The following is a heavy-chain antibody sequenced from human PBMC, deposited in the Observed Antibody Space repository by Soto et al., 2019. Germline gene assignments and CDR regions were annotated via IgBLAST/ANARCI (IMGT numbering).Heavy chain of an antibody. CDR1: GFTFSSYA. J-gene: IGHJ4*02. Sequence: GGSLRLSCAASGFTFSSYAMHWVRQAPGKGLEWVAVISYDGSNKYYADSVKGRFTISRDNSKNTLYLQMNSLRAEDTAVYYCATGPEVVAATRLVYWGQGTLVTVSS. D-gene: IGHD2-15*01. V-gene: IGHV3-30-3*01. CDR3: ATGPEVVAATRLVY. CDR2: ISYDGSNK.